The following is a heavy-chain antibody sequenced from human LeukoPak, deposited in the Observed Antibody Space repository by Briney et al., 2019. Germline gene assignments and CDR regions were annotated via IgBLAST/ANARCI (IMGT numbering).Heavy chain of an antibody. V-gene: IGHV1-46*03. CDR1: GYTLTSYG. CDR3: ARGRAAPNDAFDI. CDR2: INPSGGST. D-gene: IGHD2-15*01. J-gene: IGHJ3*02. Sequence: ASVKVSCKASGYTLTSYGISWVRQAPGQGLEWMGIINPSGGSTSYAQKFQGRVTMTRDTSTSTVYMELSSLRSEDTAVYYCARGRAAPNDAFDIWGQGTMVTVSS.